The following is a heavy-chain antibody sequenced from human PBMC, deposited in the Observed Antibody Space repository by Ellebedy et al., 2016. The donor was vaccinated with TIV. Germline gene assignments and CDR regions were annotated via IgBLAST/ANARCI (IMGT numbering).Heavy chain of an antibody. CDR1: GGSISSYY. CDR3: ARYLHTATTGYFDY. V-gene: IGHV4-59*01. D-gene: IGHD4-17*01. CDR2: IHYSGTT. J-gene: IGHJ4*02. Sequence: SETLSLTCTVSGGSISSYYWSWIRQPPGKGLEWIGFIHYSGTTTYNPSLNSRVTMSVDTSKNQFSLRLSSVTAADTAVYYCARYLHTATTGYFDYWGQGALVTVSS.